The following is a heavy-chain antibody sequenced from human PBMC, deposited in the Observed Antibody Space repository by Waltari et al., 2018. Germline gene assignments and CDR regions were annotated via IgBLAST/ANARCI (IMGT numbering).Heavy chain of an antibody. J-gene: IGHJ6*02. CDR3: SRDCTGGSCDGLTYGMDV. CDR2: IHLNRGET. D-gene: IGHD2-15*01. V-gene: IGHV1-2*02. CDR1: GYTFTAYY. Sequence: QVQLVQSGAEVKMPGDSVKVSCTASGYTFTAYYIQWVRQAPGQGLEWVGRIHLNRGETNFAEKFLGRVTMTRDTSITTAYLELRRLRSDDTAIYHCSRDCTGGSCDGLTYGMDVWGQGTLVSVSS.